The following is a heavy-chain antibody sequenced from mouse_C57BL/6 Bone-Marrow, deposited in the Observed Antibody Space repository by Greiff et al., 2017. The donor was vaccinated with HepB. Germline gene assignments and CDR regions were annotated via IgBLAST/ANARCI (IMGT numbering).Heavy chain of an antibody. J-gene: IGHJ3*01. Sequence: QVQLKESGAELVKPGASVKLSCKASGYTFTSYWMHWVKQRPGRGLEWIGRIDPNSGGTKYNEKFKSKATLTVDKPSSTAYMQLSSLTSEDSAVYYCARMNYGSSSAWFAYWGQGTLVTVSA. CDR3: ARMNYGSSSAWFAY. CDR1: GYTFTSYW. D-gene: IGHD1-1*01. V-gene: IGHV1-72*01. CDR2: IDPNSGGT.